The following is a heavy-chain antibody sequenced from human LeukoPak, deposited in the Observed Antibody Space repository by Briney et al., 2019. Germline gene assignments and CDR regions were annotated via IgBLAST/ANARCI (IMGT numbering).Heavy chain of an antibody. D-gene: IGHD1-26*01. V-gene: IGHV5-51*01. CDR3: ARRSYSASYYDY. J-gene: IGHJ4*02. CDR1: GYSFSTYW. CDR2: IFPGDSDT. Sequence: GESLKISCKGSGYSFSTYWIGWVRQMPGKGLEWMGIIFPGDSDTRYSPSFQGQVTISADKSISSAYLQWSSLKASDTAMYYCARRSYSASYYDYWGQGTLVTVSS.